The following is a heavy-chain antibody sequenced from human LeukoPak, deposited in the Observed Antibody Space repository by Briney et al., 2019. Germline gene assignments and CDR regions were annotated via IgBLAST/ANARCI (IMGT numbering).Heavy chain of an antibody. V-gene: IGHV4-4*07. CDR3: ARVLVGATSYFDY. D-gene: IGHD1-26*01. Sequence: SETLSLTCTVSGGSIGSYYRSWIRQPAGKGLEWIGRIYTTGSTDYNSSLKSRVTMSVDTSKNQFSLKLTSVTAADSAVYYCARVLVGATSYFDYWGQGTLVTVSS. CDR2: IYTTGST. J-gene: IGHJ4*02. CDR1: GGSIGSYY.